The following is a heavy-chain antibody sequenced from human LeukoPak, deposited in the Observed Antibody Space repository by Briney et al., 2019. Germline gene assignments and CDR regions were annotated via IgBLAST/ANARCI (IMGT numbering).Heavy chain of an antibody. CDR3: AGSDTIGYLPREWDYWYFDL. Sequence: GGSLRLSCAASGFTFSSYSMNWVRQAPGKGQEWVSSISSSSSYIYYTDSVKGRFTLSRDNAKNSLYLQMNSLRAEDTAMYYCAGSDTIGYLPREWDYWYFDLWGRGTLVTVSS. CDR2: ISSSSSYI. V-gene: IGHV3-21*01. D-gene: IGHD5-18*01. J-gene: IGHJ2*01. CDR1: GFTFSSYS.